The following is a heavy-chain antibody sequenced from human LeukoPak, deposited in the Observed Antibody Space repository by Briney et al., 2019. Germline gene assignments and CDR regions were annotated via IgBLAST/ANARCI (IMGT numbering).Heavy chain of an antibody. Sequence: GESLKISCKGSGYSFTSYWIGWVRQMPGKGLEWMGIIYPGDSDTRYSPSFQGQVTISADKSISTAYLQWSSLKASDTAIYYCARECSSTSCYPGFDYWGQGTLVTVSS. J-gene: IGHJ4*02. CDR2: IYPGDSDT. D-gene: IGHD2-2*01. CDR1: GYSFTSYW. CDR3: ARECSSTSCYPGFDY. V-gene: IGHV5-51*01.